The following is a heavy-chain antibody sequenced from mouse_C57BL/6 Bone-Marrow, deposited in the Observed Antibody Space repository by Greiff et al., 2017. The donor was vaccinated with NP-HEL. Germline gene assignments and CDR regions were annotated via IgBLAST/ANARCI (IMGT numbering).Heavy chain of an antibody. CDR2: ISYDGSN. V-gene: IGHV3-6*01. D-gene: IGHD4-1*01. CDR3: ARGKLGRGFAY. Sequence: EVQLQESGPGLVKPSQSLSLTCSVTGYSITSGYYWNWIRQFPGNKLEWMGYISYDGSNNYNPSLKNRISITRDTSKNQFFLKLNSVTTEDTATYYCARGKLGRGFAYWGQGTLVTVSA. CDR1: GYSITSGYY. J-gene: IGHJ3*01.